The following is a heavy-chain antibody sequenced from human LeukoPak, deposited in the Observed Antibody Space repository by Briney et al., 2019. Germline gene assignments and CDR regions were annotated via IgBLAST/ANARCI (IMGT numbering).Heavy chain of an antibody. CDR1: GYTFTSYG. J-gene: IGHJ4*02. CDR2: IIPILGIA. Sequence: SVKVSCKASGYTFTSYGISWVRQAPGQGLEWMGRIIPILGIANYAQKFQGRVTITADKSTSTAYMELSSLRSEDTAVYYCARDLEGIATVSNDYWGQGTLVTVSS. V-gene: IGHV1-69*04. CDR3: ARDLEGIATVSNDY. D-gene: IGHD2-21*01.